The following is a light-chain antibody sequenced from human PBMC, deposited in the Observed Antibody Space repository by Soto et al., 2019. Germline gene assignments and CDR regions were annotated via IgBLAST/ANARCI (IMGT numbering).Light chain of an antibody. CDR1: QSVSSSY. V-gene: IGKV3-20*01. J-gene: IGKJ2*01. CDR2: GAS. CDR3: QQYGSSPPYT. Sequence: EIVLTQSPGTLSLSPGERATLSCRASQSVSSSYLAWYQQKPGQAPRILIYGASSRATGIPDRFSGSGSGTDFTLTISRLEPEDFAVYYCQQYGSSPPYTFGQGTNLEIK.